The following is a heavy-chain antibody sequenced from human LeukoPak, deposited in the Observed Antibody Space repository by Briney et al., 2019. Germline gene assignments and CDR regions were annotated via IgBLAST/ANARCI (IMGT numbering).Heavy chain of an antibody. Sequence: ASVKVSCKASGYTFTSCGINWVRQATGQGLEWMGWMNPNSGNTGYGQSFQGRITMTRDISIGTAYMELSNLTSEDTAIYYCTRGSSGRRDNWGQGTLVTVSA. CDR3: TRGSSGRRDN. V-gene: IGHV1-8*01. D-gene: IGHD6-19*01. CDR1: GYTFTSCG. J-gene: IGHJ4*02. CDR2: MNPNSGNT.